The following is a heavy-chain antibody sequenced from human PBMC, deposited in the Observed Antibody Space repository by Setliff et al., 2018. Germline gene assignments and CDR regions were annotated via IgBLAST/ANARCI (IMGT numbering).Heavy chain of an antibody. CDR3: ARPGRSNYWDSFDY. V-gene: IGHV3-15*01. CDR2: IKSKTDGGTT. J-gene: IGHJ4*02. D-gene: IGHD3-10*01. Sequence: GGSLRLSCAASGFTFSNAWMSWVRQAPGKGLEWVGRIKSKTDGGTTDYAAPVKGRFTISRDDSKNTLYLQMNSLRADDTAVYYCARPGRSNYWDSFDYWGQGTLVTVSS. CDR1: GFTFSNAW.